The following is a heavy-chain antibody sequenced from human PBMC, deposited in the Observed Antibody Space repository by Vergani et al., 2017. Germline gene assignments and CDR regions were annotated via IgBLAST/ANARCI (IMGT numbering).Heavy chain of an antibody. CDR1: GGTFSSNS. Sequence: QAQLAQSGAEVKKPGSSVKVSCKASGGTFSSNSISWVRQAPGQGLEWMGRIIPIFGTTSYAQRFQGRVTILADESTSTTYMELSSLRSEDTAGYYCARSSGYYSYYFDFWWEGTLVTVSS. J-gene: IGHJ4*02. CDR3: ARSSGYYSYYFDF. D-gene: IGHD3-22*01. V-gene: IGHV1-69*13. CDR2: IIPIFGTT.